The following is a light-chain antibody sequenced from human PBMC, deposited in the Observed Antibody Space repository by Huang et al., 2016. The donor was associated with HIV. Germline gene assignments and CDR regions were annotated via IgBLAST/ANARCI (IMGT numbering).Light chain of an antibody. CDR1: QSVSSY. V-gene: IGKV3-11*01. Sequence: EIVLTQSPATLSLSPGERATLSCRASQSVSSYLAWYQQKPGQAPRLLSYDASNRATGIPARVSGSGCGTDFTLTISSLEPEDFAVYYCQQRTNWPTWTFGQGTKVEIK. CDR2: DAS. J-gene: IGKJ1*01. CDR3: QQRTNWPTWT.